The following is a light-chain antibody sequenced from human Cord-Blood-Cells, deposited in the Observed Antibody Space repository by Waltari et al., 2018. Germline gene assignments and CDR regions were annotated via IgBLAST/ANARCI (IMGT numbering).Light chain of an antibody. J-gene: IGLJ1*01. CDR2: DVS. V-gene: IGLV2-14*03. CDR1: SSDAGGYHY. CDR3: SSYTSSSTYV. Sequence: QSALTQPASVSGSPGQSITLSCTGTSSDAGGYHYVSWYQQHPGKAPKLMIYDVSNRPSGVSNRFSGSKSGNTASLTISGLQAEDEADYYCSSYTSSSTYVFGTGTKVTVL.